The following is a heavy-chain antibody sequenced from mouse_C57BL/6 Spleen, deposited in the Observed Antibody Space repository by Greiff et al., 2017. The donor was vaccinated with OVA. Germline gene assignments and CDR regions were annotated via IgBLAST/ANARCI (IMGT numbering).Heavy chain of an antibody. CDR1: GYAFSSYW. Sequence: QVQLQQSGAELVKPGASVKISCKASGYAFSSYWMNWVKQRPGKGLEWIGQIYPGDGDTNYNGKFKGKATLTADKSSSTAYMQLSSLTSEYSAVYFCARSTTVPFMGYWGQGTSVTVSS. J-gene: IGHJ4*01. CDR2: IYPGDGDT. D-gene: IGHD1-1*01. CDR3: ARSTTVPFMGY. V-gene: IGHV1-80*01.